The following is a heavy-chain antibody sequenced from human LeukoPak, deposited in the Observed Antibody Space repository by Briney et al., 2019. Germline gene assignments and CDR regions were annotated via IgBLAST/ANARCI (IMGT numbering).Heavy chain of an antibody. CDR1: SASISTYY. D-gene: IGHD3-10*01. J-gene: IGHJ6*03. CDR2: IYHSGTS. V-gene: IGHV4-59*12. CDR3: ARAVGSGSFQTYYYYMDV. Sequence: SETLSLTCTVSSASISTYYWSWIRQPPGKGLEWIGYIYHSGTSNYNPSLKSRVTMSVDTSKNQFSLKLSSVTAADTAVYYCARAVGSGSFQTYYYYMDVRGKGTTVTISS.